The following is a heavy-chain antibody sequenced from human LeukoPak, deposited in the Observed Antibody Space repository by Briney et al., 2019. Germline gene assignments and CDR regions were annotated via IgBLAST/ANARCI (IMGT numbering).Heavy chain of an antibody. Sequence: ASVKVSCKASGYTFTSYYMHWVQQAPGQGLEWMGIINPSGGSTSYAQKFQGRVTITTDESTSTAYMELSSLRSEDTAVYYCARADYDFWSGYYHNWFDPWGQGTLVTVSS. V-gene: IGHV1-46*01. J-gene: IGHJ5*02. CDR3: ARADYDFWSGYYHNWFDP. CDR2: INPSGGST. CDR1: GYTFTSYY. D-gene: IGHD3-3*01.